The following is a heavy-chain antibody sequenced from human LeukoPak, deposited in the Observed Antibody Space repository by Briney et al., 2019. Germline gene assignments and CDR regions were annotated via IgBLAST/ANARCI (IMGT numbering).Heavy chain of an antibody. CDR1: GYTFTGYY. V-gene: IGHV1-2*02. CDR3: ARGTIAVVTAINNYYYYYMDV. D-gene: IGHD2-21*02. CDR2: INPNSGGT. J-gene: IGHJ6*03. Sequence: ASVKVSCKTSGYTFTGYYMHWVRQAPGQGLEWMGWINPNSGGTNYAQKFQGRVTMTRDTSISTAYMELSRLRSDDTAVYYCARGTIAVVTAINNYYYYYMDVWGKGTTVTVSS.